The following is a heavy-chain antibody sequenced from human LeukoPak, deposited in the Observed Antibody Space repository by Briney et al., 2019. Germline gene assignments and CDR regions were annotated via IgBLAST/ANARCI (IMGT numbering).Heavy chain of an antibody. CDR3: ARRMLRVQGLWDSRPGAFDI. V-gene: IGHV4-59*08. CDR1: GGSISSYY. J-gene: IGHJ3*02. Sequence: PSETLSLTCTVSGGSISSYYWSWIRQPPGKGLEWIGYIYYIGSTNYNPSLKSRVTISIDTSKNQFSLKLTSVTAADTAVYYCARRMLRVQGLWDSRPGAFDIWGQGTMVTVSS. CDR2: IYYIGST. D-gene: IGHD3-22*01.